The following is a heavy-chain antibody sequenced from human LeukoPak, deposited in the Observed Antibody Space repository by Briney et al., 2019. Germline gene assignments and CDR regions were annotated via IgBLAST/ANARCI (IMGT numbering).Heavy chain of an antibody. CDR3: AIAKDIVLMVYAPYFDY. V-gene: IGHV4-31*01. CDR2: IYYSEST. D-gene: IGHD2-8*01. J-gene: IGHJ4*02. CDR1: GGSISSGGYY. Sequence: SQTLSLTCTVSGGSISSGGYYWSWIRQHPGKGLEWIGYIYYSESTYSNPSLKRQVTISVHTSKNQFSLKLSSVTAADTAVYYCAIAKDIVLMVYAPYFDYWGQGTLVTVSS.